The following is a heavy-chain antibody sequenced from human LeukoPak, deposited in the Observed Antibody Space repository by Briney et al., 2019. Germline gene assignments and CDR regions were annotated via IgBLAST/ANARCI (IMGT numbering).Heavy chain of an antibody. CDR1: GGSFGGYY. D-gene: IGHD2-2*01. CDR2: INHSGST. V-gene: IGHV4-34*01. CDR3: ARYCSSTSCPDKYFDY. J-gene: IGHJ4*02. Sequence: SETLSLTCAVYGGSFGGYYWSWIRQPPGKGLEWIGEINHSGSTNYNPSLKSRVTISVDTSKNQFSLKLSSVTAADTAVYYCARYCSSTSCPDKYFDYWGQGTLVTVSS.